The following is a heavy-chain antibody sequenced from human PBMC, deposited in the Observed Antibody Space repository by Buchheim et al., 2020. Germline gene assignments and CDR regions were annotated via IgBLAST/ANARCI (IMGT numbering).Heavy chain of an antibody. CDR1: KFTFSIYA. J-gene: IGHJ3*02. D-gene: IGHD4-17*01. CDR3: AKPGSSYGDLLSAFDI. Sequence: EVQLLESGGGLVQPGGSLRLSCAASKFTFSIYAMSWVRQAPGKGLEWVSGLSGSGDKTSYAGSVKGRFTISRDNFRNMLFLQMNSLRVEDTAVYYCAKPGSSYGDLLSAFDIWGQGT. CDR2: LSGSGDKT. V-gene: IGHV3-23*01.